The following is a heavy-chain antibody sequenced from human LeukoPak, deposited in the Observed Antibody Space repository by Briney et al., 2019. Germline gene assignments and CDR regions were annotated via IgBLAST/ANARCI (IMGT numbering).Heavy chain of an antibody. J-gene: IGHJ2*01. CDR1: GGSISSYY. D-gene: IGHD3-22*01. Sequence: SETLSLTCTVSGGSISSYYWSWIRQPAGKGLEWIGRIYTSGSTNYNPSLKSRVTISGDKSKNQFSLKLSSVTAAGTAVYYCARWGSGYYNFDLWGRGTLVTVSS. CDR2: IYTSGST. V-gene: IGHV4-4*07. CDR3: ARWGSGYYNFDL.